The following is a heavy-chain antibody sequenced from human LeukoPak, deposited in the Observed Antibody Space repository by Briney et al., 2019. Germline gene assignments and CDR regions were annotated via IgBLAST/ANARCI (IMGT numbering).Heavy chain of an antibody. CDR2: ISYDGSSK. CDR3: ASPAVYSSSRYYFDY. V-gene: IGHV3-30*03. Sequence: PGRSLRLSCAASGFTFSTYVIHWVRQAPGKGLEWAAVISYDGSSKYYADSVKGRFTISRDNSKNTLYLQMNSLRAEDTAVYYCASPAVYSSSRYYFDYWGQGTLVAVSS. CDR1: GFTFSTYV. J-gene: IGHJ4*02. D-gene: IGHD6-13*01.